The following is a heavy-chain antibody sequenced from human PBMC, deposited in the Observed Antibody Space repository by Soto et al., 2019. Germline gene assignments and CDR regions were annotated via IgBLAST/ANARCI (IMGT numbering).Heavy chain of an antibody. Sequence: SVKVSCKASGGTFSSYAISWVRQAPGQGLEWMGGIIPIFGTANYAQKFQGRVTMTADESTSTAYMELSSLRSEDTAVYYCAGELAVAGKRTPTSMDVWGQGTTVTVSS. V-gene: IGHV1-69*13. J-gene: IGHJ6*02. D-gene: IGHD6-13*01. CDR3: AGELAVAGKRTPTSMDV. CDR1: GGTFSSYA. CDR2: IIPIFGTA.